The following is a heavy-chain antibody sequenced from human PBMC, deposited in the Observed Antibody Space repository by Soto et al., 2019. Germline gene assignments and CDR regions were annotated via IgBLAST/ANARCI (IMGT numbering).Heavy chain of an antibody. D-gene: IGHD3-3*01. CDR3: ARGYDFWSGYYYPYGMDV. Sequence: GGSLRLSCAASGFTFSSYAMHWVRQAPGKGLEWVAVISYDGSNKNYADSVKGRFTISRDNSKNTLYLQMNSLRAEDTAVYYCARGYDFWSGYYYPYGMDVWGQGNTVTVSS. V-gene: IGHV3-30-3*01. J-gene: IGHJ6*02. CDR1: GFTFSSYA. CDR2: ISYDGSNK.